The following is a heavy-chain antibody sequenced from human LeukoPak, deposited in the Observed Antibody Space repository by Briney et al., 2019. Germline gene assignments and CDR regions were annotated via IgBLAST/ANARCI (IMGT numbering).Heavy chain of an antibody. Sequence: PGGSLRLSCAASGFTFGSYAMSWVRQAPGKGLEWVSAIVGGGESTFYADSLRGRSTISRDNSKNMLDLQMNSLRAEDTAVYYCTKTDSYGARGPGYFDYWGQGTLVTVSS. CDR1: GFTFGSYA. CDR3: TKTDSYGARGPGYFDY. CDR2: IVGGGEST. J-gene: IGHJ4*02. V-gene: IGHV3-23*01. D-gene: IGHD5-18*01.